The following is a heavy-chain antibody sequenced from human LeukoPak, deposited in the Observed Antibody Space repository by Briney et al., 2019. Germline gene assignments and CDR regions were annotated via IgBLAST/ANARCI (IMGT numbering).Heavy chain of an antibody. CDR1: GFTFSSHW. D-gene: IGHD3-16*01. J-gene: IGHJ4*02. CDR2: IKQDGSDK. CDR3: ASLNYGQVWGSPHYYFDY. V-gene: IGHV3-7*01. Sequence: GGSLRLSSAASGFTFSSHWMAWVRQAPGKGLEWVANIKQDGSDKYYLDSMKGRLTISRDNAKNSLYLQVNSLRVEDTAVYYCASLNYGQVWGSPHYYFDYWGQGILVTVSS.